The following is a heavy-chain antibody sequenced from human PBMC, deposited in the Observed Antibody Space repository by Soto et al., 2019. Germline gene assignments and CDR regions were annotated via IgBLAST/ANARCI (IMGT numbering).Heavy chain of an antibody. CDR1: GFTFSSYG. Sequence: QVQLVESGGGVVQPGRSLRLSCAASGFTFSSYGMHWVRQAPGKGLEWVAVIRYDGTNKYYAESVKGRFTISRDNSKNTLYLQMSSRRLDDTAVYYCASGIIAGPGRDYFDYWGQGTLVTVSS. J-gene: IGHJ4*02. D-gene: IGHD6-13*01. CDR3: ASGIIAGPGRDYFDY. CDR2: IRYDGTNK. V-gene: IGHV3-33*01.